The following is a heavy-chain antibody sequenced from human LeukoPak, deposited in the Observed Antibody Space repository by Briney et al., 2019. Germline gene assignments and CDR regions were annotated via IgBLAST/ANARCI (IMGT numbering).Heavy chain of an antibody. CDR2: MNAGNGNT. V-gene: IGHV1-3*01. CDR1: GYIFTDYA. J-gene: IGHJ6*03. Sequence: ASVKVSCKASGYIFTDYAIHWLRQAPGQRPEWMGWMNAGNGNTKYSQKFQGRITLIRDTSAATAYMELSSLRHDDLAVYYCARGKGTSGSNRDFYYYYYMDVWGKGTTVTVSS. D-gene: IGHD2-15*01. CDR3: ARGKGTSGSNRDFYYYYYMDV.